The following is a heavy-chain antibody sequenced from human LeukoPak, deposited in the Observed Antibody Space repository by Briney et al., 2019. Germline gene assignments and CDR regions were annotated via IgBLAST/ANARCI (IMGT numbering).Heavy chain of an antibody. CDR2: ISYDGSNK. Sequence: GRSLRLSCAASGFTFSSYAMHWVRQAPGKGLEWVAVISYDGSNKYYADSVKGRFTISRDNSKNTLYLQMNSLRAEDTAVYYCARDEVGTSHPLPYYYYYGMDVWGQGTTVTVSS. V-gene: IGHV3-30*04. CDR3: ARDEVGTSHPLPYYYYYGMDV. J-gene: IGHJ6*02. CDR1: GFTFSSYA. D-gene: IGHD2-2*01.